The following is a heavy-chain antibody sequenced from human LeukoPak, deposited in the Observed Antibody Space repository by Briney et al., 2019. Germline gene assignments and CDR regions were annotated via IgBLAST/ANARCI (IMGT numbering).Heavy chain of an antibody. D-gene: IGHD3-22*01. J-gene: IGHJ4*02. CDR3: SRGYYYDSSGYYYYY. Sequence: SETLSLTCAVYGGSFSGYYWSWIRQPPGKGLEWIGEINHSGSTNYNPSLKSRVTISVDTSKNQFSLKLSSVTAADPAVYFFSRGYYYDSSGYYYYYWGQGTLVTVSS. V-gene: IGHV4-34*01. CDR2: INHSGST. CDR1: GGSFSGYY.